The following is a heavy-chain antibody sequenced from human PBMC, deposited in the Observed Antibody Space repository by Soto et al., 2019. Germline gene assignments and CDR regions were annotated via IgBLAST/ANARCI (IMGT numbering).Heavy chain of an antibody. V-gene: IGHV3-20*04. CDR3: ARHGGTPDLYFDY. CDR1: GFIFGAHA. D-gene: IGHD3-16*01. J-gene: IGHJ4*02. Sequence: PGGSLRLSCAASGFIFGAHAMSWVRQAPGKGLEWVSAINWIGGSTNYADSMKGRFTISRDNAKNSLYLQMSSPRAEDTALYYCARHGGTPDLYFDYWGQGTPVTVSS. CDR2: INWIGGST.